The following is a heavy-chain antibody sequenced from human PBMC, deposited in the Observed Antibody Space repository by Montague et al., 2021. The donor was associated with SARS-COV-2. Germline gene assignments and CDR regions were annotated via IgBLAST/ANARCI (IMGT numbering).Heavy chain of an antibody. CDR3: ARGAPGY. Sequence: SETLSLTCAVYGGSFSGYWWTWIRQSPGKGLEWIGVINHSWSTKNNPSLKSRVTISVDTSKNQFSLYLTSVTAADTAVYYCARGAPGYWGQGTLVTVSS. CDR2: INHSWST. J-gene: IGHJ4*02. CDR1: GGSFSGYW. V-gene: IGHV4-34*01.